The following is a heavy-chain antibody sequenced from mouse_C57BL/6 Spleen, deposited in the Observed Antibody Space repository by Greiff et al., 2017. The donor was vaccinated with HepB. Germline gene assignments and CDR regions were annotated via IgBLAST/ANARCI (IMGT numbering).Heavy chain of an antibody. CDR3: ARDYDYLFAY. J-gene: IGHJ3*01. V-gene: IGHV1-54*01. CDR2: INPGSGGT. CDR1: GYAFTNYL. D-gene: IGHD2-4*01. Sequence: QVHVKQSGAELVRPGTSVKVSCKASGYAFTNYLIEWVKQRPGQGLEWIGVINPGSGGTNYNEKFKGKATLTADKSSSTAYMQLSSLTSEDSAVYFCARDYDYLFAYWGQGTLVTVSA.